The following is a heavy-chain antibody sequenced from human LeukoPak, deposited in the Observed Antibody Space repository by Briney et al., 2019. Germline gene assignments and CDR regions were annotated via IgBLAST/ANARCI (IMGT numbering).Heavy chain of an antibody. CDR3: ARDNSVGDNAWWFDP. D-gene: IGHD1-26*01. CDR1: GYTFTSYY. V-gene: IGHV1-46*01. Sequence: ASVKVSCKASGYTFTSYYMHWVRQAPGQGLEWMGIINPSGGSTSYAQKFQGRVTMTRDMSTSTDYMELSSLRSEDTAICYCARDNSVGDNAWWFDPWGQGTLVTVSS. J-gene: IGHJ5*02. CDR2: INPSGGST.